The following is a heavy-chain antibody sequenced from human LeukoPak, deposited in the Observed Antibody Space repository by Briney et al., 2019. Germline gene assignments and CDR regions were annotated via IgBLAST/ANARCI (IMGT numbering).Heavy chain of an antibody. Sequence: SETLSLTCTVSGGSLSNYFWSWIRQPPGKGPEWIGFITYSGSTDHNPSLKSRVTISVDASKNQFSLKLTSVTAADTAVYYCVRHTTSGWYQVVYWGQGTLVTVSS. D-gene: IGHD6-19*01. J-gene: IGHJ4*02. CDR2: ITYSGST. CDR3: VRHTTSGWYQVVY. CDR1: GGSLSNYF. V-gene: IGHV4-59*01.